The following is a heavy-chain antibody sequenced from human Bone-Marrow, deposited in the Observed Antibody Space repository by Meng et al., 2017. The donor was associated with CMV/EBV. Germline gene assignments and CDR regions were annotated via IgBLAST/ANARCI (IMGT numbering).Heavy chain of an antibody. Sequence: ETLSLTCAASGFTFSSYWMSWVRQAPGKGLEWVANIKQDGSEKYYVDSVKGRFTISRDNAKNSLYLQMNSLRAEDTAVYYCARIYYDFWSGYHALTADYWGQGTLVTVSS. CDR2: IKQDGSEK. V-gene: IGHV3-7*01. CDR3: ARIYYDFWSGYHALTADY. D-gene: IGHD3-3*01. J-gene: IGHJ4*02. CDR1: GFTFSSYW.